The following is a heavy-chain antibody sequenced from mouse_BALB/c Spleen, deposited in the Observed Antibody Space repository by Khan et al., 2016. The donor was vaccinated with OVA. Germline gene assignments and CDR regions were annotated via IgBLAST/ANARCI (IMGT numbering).Heavy chain of an antibody. CDR2: INPHIGET. Sequence: VQLQQSGPELVKPEASVKISCKASGYSFTGYFMNWVMQSHGKSLEWIGRINPHIGETFYNQKFKDKATLTVDKSSSTAHMELRSLASEDSAVYYCARIYGSDFDYWGQGTTLTVSS. V-gene: IGHV1-20*02. CDR1: GYSFTGYF. CDR3: ARIYGSDFDY. D-gene: IGHD1-1*01. J-gene: IGHJ2*01.